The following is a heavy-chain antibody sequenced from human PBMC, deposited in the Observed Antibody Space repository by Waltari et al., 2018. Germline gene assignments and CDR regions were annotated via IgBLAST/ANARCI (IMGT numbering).Heavy chain of an antibody. V-gene: IGHV5-51*01. CDR2: IYPVDSDA. Sequence: ELQLVQSAAELRKPGESLRNSCKGSGYDFNGYWLDGVRQRPGKGLEWMGTIYPVDSDAIYSPSFQGHVTLSADVSTGTAFLQWNSLAASDSAMYYCARRIITPAGLSLNWVDAWGQGTLVTVSS. D-gene: IGHD6-19*01. J-gene: IGHJ5*02. CDR3: ARRIITPAGLSLNWVDA. CDR1: GYDFNGYW.